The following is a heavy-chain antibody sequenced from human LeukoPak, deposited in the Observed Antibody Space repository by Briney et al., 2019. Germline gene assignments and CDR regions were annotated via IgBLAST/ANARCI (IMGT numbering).Heavy chain of an antibody. V-gene: IGHV3-30*18. D-gene: IGHD2-21*01. CDR2: ISYDGSNK. CDR3: AKARRVVMAMTYYYYMDV. J-gene: IGHJ6*03. CDR1: GFTFSSYG. Sequence: PGGSLRLSCAASGFTFSSYGMHWVRQAPGKGLEWVAVISYDGSNKYYADSVKGRFTISRDNSKNTLYLQMNSLRAEDTAVYYCAKARRVVMAMTYYYYMDVWGKGTTVTVSS.